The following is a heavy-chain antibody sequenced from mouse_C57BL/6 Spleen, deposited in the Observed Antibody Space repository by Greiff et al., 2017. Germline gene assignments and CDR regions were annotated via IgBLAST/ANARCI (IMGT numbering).Heavy chain of an antibody. CDR3: ARYDGSSPFAY. V-gene: IGHV1-72*01. Sequence: QVQLQQPGAELVKPGASVKLSCKASGYTFTSYWMHWVKQRPGRGLEWIGRIDPTSVGTKYNEKFKSKATLTVDKPSSTAYMQLSSLTSEDSEVYYCARYDGSSPFAYWGQGTLVTVSA. J-gene: IGHJ3*01. D-gene: IGHD1-1*01. CDR1: GYTFTSYW. CDR2: IDPTSVGT.